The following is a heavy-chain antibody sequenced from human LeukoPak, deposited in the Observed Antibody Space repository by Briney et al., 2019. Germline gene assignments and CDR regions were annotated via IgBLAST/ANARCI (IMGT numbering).Heavy chain of an antibody. CDR3: ARGVGYYDSSGTIDY. CDR2: VWYDGSKK. V-gene: IGHV3-33*08. D-gene: IGHD3-22*01. J-gene: IGHJ4*02. Sequence: PGGSLRLSCAASGFTFSGSAMHWVRQAPGKGLEWVAVVWYDGSKKYSADSVKGRITISRDDSKNTLYLQMNSLRAEDTAVYYCARGVGYYDSSGTIDYWGQGTLVTVSS. CDR1: GFTFSGSA.